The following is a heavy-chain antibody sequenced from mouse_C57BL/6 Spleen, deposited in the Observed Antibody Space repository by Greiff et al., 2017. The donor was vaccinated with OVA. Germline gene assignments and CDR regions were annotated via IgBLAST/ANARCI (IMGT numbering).Heavy chain of an antibody. Sequence: QVQLQQPGAELVMPGASVKLSCKASGYTFTSYWMHWVKQRPGQGLEWIGEIDPSDSYTNYNQKFKGKSTLTVDKSSSTAYMQLSSLTSEDSAVYYCALTLSYCDYWGQGTTLTVSS. J-gene: IGHJ2*01. D-gene: IGHD5-1*01. CDR1: GYTFTSYW. V-gene: IGHV1-69*01. CDR2: IDPSDSYT. CDR3: ALTLSYCDY.